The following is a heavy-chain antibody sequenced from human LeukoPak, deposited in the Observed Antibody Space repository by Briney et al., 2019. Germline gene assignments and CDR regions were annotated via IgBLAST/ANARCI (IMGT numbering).Heavy chain of an antibody. CDR1: GYTFTSYY. Sequence: ASVKVSCKASGYTFTSYYMHWVRQAPGQGLEWMGIINPSGGSTSYAQKFQGRVTMTRDMSTSTVYMGLSSLRSEDTAVYYCARDLGYCSGGSCHYLFDYWGQGTLVTVSS. J-gene: IGHJ4*02. CDR3: ARDLGYCSGGSCHYLFDY. D-gene: IGHD2-15*01. V-gene: IGHV1-46*01. CDR2: INPSGGST.